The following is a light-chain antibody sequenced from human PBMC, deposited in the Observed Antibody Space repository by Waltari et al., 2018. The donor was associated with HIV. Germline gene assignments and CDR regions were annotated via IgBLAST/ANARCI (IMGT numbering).Light chain of an antibody. CDR1: QSVSSN. Sequence: ATLSCRASQSVSSNLAWYQQKPGQAPRLLIYRASTRATGVPARFSGSGSGTEFTLTISSLQSEDFAVYYCQQYAKWPPYTFGQGTKLEIK. CDR3: QQYAKWPPYT. CDR2: RAS. J-gene: IGKJ2*01. V-gene: IGKV3-15*01.